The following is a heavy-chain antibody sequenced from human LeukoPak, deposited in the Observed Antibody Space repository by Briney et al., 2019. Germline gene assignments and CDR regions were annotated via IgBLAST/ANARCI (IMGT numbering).Heavy chain of an antibody. CDR2: IYYSGST. Sequence: SETLSLTCTVSGGSISSSSYYGGWIRQPPGRGLEWIGSIYYSGSTYYNQSLKSRVTISVDTSKTHYSLKLSSVTAADTAVYYCARHRYYYDSSGNWFDPWGQGTLVTVSS. CDR1: GGSISSSSYY. V-gene: IGHV4-39*01. D-gene: IGHD3-22*01. CDR3: ARHRYYYDSSGNWFDP. J-gene: IGHJ5*02.